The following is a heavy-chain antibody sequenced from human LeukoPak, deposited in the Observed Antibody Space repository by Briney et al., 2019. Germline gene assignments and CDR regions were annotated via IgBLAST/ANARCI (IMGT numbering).Heavy chain of an antibody. Sequence: GASVKVSCKASGYTFTSYGISWVRQAPGQGLEWMGWVSAYNGNTNYAQKLQGRVTMTTDTSTSTAYMELRSLRSDDTAVYYCARVGTPSSWSPGEFDPWGQGTLVTVSS. CDR2: VSAYNGNT. CDR1: GYTFTSYG. D-gene: IGHD6-13*01. J-gene: IGHJ5*02. V-gene: IGHV1-18*01. CDR3: ARVGTPSSWSPGEFDP.